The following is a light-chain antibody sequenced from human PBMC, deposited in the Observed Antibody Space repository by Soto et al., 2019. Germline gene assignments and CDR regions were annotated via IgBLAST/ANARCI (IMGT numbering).Light chain of an antibody. CDR3: MQATHYRPYT. J-gene: IGKJ2*01. Sequence: DVVMTQTPLSSLVPLGHRPSISSGPIQSLKQRDGNTYLNWLTQRPGQPQSLLIYKVSHRFSGVPDRFSGSGAGTDFTLKISRVEAEDVGIYYCMQATHYRPYTFGPGTKLEIK. V-gene: IGKV2-24*01. CDR2: KVS. CDR1: QSLKQRDGNTY.